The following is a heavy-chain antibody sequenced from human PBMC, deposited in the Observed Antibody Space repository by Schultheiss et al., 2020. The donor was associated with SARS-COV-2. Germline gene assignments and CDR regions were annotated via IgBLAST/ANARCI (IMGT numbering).Heavy chain of an antibody. J-gene: IGHJ6*03. CDR1: GGSISSYY. Sequence: SETLSLTWTVSGGSISSYYWSWIRQPAGKGLEWIGRIYTSGSTNYNPSLKSRVTMSVDTSKNQFSLKLSSVTAADTAVYYCARGGMYYDFWSGYSDYYYYYMDVWGKGTTVTVSS. V-gene: IGHV4-4*07. CDR3: ARGGMYYDFWSGYSDYYYYYMDV. D-gene: IGHD3-3*01. CDR2: IYTSGST.